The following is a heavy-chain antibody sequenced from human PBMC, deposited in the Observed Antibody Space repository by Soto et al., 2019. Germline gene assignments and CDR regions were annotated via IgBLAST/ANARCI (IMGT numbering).Heavy chain of an antibody. V-gene: IGHV3-48*03. D-gene: IGHD3-3*01. CDR1: GLTFSSYE. CDR3: ASVMLRFSYGIDV. CDR2: ISKSGSII. Sequence: LRLSCAASGLTFSSYEMHWVRQAPGKGLEWVSYISKSGSIIYYTDSVKGRFTISRDNAKNLLYLEMNSLRAEDSAVYFCASVMLRFSYGIDVWGQGTTVTVSS. J-gene: IGHJ6*02.